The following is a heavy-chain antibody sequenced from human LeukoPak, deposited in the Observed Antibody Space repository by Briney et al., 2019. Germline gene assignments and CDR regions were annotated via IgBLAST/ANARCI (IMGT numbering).Heavy chain of an antibody. D-gene: IGHD5-18*01. Sequence: GRSLRLSCAASGFTFSSYGMHWVRQAPGKGLEWVAVISYDGSNKYYADSVKGRFTISRDNSKNSLYLQMNSLRTEDTALYYCAKDAGYSYGFYYYYGMDVWGQGTTVTVSS. CDR1: GFTFSSYG. CDR3: AKDAGYSYGFYYYYGMDV. CDR2: ISYDGSNK. J-gene: IGHJ6*02. V-gene: IGHV3-30*18.